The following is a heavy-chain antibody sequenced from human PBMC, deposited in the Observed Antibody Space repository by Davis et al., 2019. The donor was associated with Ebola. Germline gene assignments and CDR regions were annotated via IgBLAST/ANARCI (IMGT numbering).Heavy chain of an antibody. V-gene: IGHV3-7*03. J-gene: IGHJ6*02. CDR3: ARDNNYDFWSGYSLYGMDV. D-gene: IGHD3-3*01. CDR2: IKQDGSEK. Sequence: GESLKISCAASGFTFSSYWMSWVRQAPGKGLEWVANIKQDGSEKYYVDSVKGRFTISRDNAENSLYLQMNSLRAEDTAVYYCARDNNYDFWSGYSLYGMDVWGQGTTVTVSS. CDR1: GFTFSSYW.